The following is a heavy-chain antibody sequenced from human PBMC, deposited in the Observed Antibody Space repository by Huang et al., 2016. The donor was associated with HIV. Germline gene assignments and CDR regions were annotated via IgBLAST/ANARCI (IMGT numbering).Heavy chain of an antibody. V-gene: IGHV3-30*18. Sequence: QVHLEESGGGVVQPGRPLRLSCTASGFMFSTFGIDWVRQAPGKRLEWVAGISNDGSRKYYVDCVKGRFTISRDNSKNIVYLQMNSLRPEDTAVYYCAKPSGDYEFFDFWGQGTVVTVSS. D-gene: IGHD4-17*01. J-gene: IGHJ4*02. CDR2: ISNDGSRK. CDR3: AKPSGDYEFFDF. CDR1: GFMFSTFG.